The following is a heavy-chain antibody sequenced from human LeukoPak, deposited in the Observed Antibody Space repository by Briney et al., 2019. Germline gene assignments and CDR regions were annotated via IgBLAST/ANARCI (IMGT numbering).Heavy chain of an antibody. J-gene: IGHJ3*02. CDR1: GFTFSTYN. V-gene: IGHV3-21*01. Sequence: GGSLRLSCAASGFTFSTYNMNWVRQAPGRGLEWVSSISSSSNYIYYADSVKGRFTISRDNAKNSLYLQMNSLRAEDTDVYYCARDVGASAPDAFDIWGQGTMVTVSS. D-gene: IGHD1-26*01. CDR3: ARDVGASAPDAFDI. CDR2: ISSSSNYI.